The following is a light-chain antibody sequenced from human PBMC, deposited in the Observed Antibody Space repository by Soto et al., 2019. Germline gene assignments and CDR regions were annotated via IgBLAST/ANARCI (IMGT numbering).Light chain of an antibody. CDR2: GAS. CDR1: QSVSSSY. V-gene: IGKV3-20*01. Sequence: EIVLTQSPGTLSLSPGERATLSCRASQSVSSSYLAWYQQKPGQAPRLLIYGASSRATGIPDRFSGSGSGTDFTLIINRLEPEDFAVYYCQQYGISPWTFGQGTKVDIK. J-gene: IGKJ1*01. CDR3: QQYGISPWT.